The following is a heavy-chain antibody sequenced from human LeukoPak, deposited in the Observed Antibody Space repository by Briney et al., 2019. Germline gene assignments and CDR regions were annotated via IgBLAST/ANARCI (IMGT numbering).Heavy chain of an antibody. CDR1: GFTFDDYA. D-gene: IGHD3-3*01. CDR3: AKGVSAYDFWSGRLFAY. V-gene: IGHV3-43*02. J-gene: IGHJ4*02. CDR2: ISGDGGST. Sequence: GGSLRLSCAASGFTFDDYAMHWVRQAPGKGLEWVSLISGDGGSTYYADSVKGRFTISRDNAKNSLYLQMNSLRAEDTAVYYCAKGVSAYDFWSGRLFAYWGQGALVTVSS.